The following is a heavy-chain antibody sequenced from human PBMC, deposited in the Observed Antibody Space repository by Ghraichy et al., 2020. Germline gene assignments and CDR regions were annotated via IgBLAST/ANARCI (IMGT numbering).Heavy chain of an antibody. CDR3: ARGWVGYYYYYYYMDV. Sequence: SETLSLTCTVSGGSISSGGYYWSWIRQHPGKGLEWIGYIYYSGSTYYNPSLKSRVTISVDTSKNQFSLKLSSVTAADTAVYYCARGWVGYYYYYYYMDVWGKGTTVTVSS. CDR2: IYYSGST. CDR1: GGSISSGGYY. J-gene: IGHJ6*03. V-gene: IGHV4-31*03. D-gene: IGHD1-26*01.